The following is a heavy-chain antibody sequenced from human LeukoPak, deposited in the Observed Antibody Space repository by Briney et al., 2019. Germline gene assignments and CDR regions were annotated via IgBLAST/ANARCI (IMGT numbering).Heavy chain of an antibody. D-gene: IGHD7-27*01. CDR3: ATRWVLTGEPY. J-gene: IGHJ4*02. Sequence: SGTLSLTCAVSGGSISSTEWYTWVRQPPGQGLEWIGEIHHSGGTNYNVSLKSRVTISLDKSKNQFSQDLTSMTAADTAVYYCATRWVLTGEPYWGQGTLVTVSS. CDR2: IHHSGGT. V-gene: IGHV4-4*02. CDR1: GGSISSTEW.